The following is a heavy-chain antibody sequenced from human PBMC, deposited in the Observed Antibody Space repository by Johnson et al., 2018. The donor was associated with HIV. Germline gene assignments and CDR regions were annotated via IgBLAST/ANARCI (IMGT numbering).Heavy chain of an antibody. V-gene: IGHV3-7*04. CDR1: GFTFSSYW. Sequence: EVQLVESGGGLVQPGGSLRVSCAASGFTFSSYWMNWVRQAPGKGLEWVAKIKQDGSEKYYVDSVKGRFTISRDNAKNSLYLQMNSLRAEDTAVYYCARGARGDLEWLLSGHAFDIWGQGTMVTVSS. J-gene: IGHJ3*02. CDR2: IKQDGSEK. CDR3: ARGARGDLEWLLSGHAFDI. D-gene: IGHD3-3*01.